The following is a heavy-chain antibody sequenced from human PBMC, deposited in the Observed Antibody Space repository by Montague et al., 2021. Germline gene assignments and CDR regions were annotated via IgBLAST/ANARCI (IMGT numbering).Heavy chain of an antibody. J-gene: IGHJ6*03. CDR3: AHTHYVIPFYFYMDV. CDR2: IYWDADK. D-gene: IGHD3-10*02. V-gene: IGHV2-5*02. Sequence: PALVKPTQTLTLTCTFSGFSLTTSGVGVGWIRQPPGKALEWLGVIYWDADKRYSPSLQNRLIITHDASRNQVILTLNDLDPMDTGTYFCAHTHYVIPFYFYMDVWGEGTTVTVSS. CDR1: GFSLTTSGVG.